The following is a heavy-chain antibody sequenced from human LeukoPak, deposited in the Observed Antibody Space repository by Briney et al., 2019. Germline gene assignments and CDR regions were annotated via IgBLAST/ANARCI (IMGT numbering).Heavy chain of an antibody. CDR1: GFTFDDYA. D-gene: IGHD7-27*01. J-gene: IGHJ4*02. Sequence: PGGSLRLSCAASGFTFDDYARHWSRQAPGKGLEWGSLISWDGGSAYYADSVKGRFTISRDNSKNSLYLQMNSLRLEDTALYYCVKDMGLGINYFDYWGQGTLVTVSS. CDR2: ISWDGGSA. CDR3: VKDMGLGINYFDY. V-gene: IGHV3-43D*03.